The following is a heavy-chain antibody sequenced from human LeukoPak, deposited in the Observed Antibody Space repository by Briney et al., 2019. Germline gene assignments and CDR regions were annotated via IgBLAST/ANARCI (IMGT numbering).Heavy chain of an antibody. CDR1: GGSLNSGDYY. D-gene: IGHD2-2*01. CDR2: IYYSGST. V-gene: IGHV4-30-4*01. Sequence: SETLSLTCTVSGGSLNSGDYYWSWIRQPPGKGLEWIGYIYYSGSTYYNPSPKSRVTISLDTSKNQFSLKLSSVTAADTAVYYCAREYQLLSLYYFDYWGQGTLVTVSS. J-gene: IGHJ4*02. CDR3: AREYQLLSLYYFDY.